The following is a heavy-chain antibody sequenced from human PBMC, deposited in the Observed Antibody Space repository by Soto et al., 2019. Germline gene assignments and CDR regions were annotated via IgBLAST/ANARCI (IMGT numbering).Heavy chain of an antibody. CDR3: EREARRFFESYMDV. J-gene: IGHJ6*03. CDR2: ISKNSRTL. V-gene: IGHV3-48*04. Sequence: EVQLLEAGGGLLQPGGSLSLSCPAFGLTFSGFSMNWVRTAPGRGLEWVAYISKNSRTLKYADSVKGRITITSDNAKNSLYLHMNSLRAEDTAVYYCEREARRFFESYMDVWGKGTTVTVSS. CDR1: GLTFSGFS. D-gene: IGHD3-3*01.